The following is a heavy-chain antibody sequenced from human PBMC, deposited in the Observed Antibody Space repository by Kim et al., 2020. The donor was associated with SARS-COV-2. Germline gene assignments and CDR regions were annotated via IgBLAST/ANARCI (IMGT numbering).Heavy chain of an antibody. V-gene: IGHV3-43*02. CDR2: ISGDGGST. CDR1: GFTFDDYA. J-gene: IGHJ6*02. D-gene: IGHD2-2*01. CDR3: AKGYCSSTSCYVFRSYYYYYYGMDV. Sequence: GGSLRLSCAASGFTFDDYAMHWVRQAPGKGLEWVSLISGDGGSTYYADSVKGQFTISRDNSKNSLYLQMNSLRTEDTALYYCAKGYCSSTSCYVFRSYYYYYYGMDVWGQGTTVTVSS.